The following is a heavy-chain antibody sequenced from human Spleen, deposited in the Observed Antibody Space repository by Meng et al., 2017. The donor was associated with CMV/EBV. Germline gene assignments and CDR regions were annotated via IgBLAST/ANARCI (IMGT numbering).Heavy chain of an antibody. D-gene: IGHD2-2*01. V-gene: IGHV3-23*01. Sequence: GESLKISCAASGFTFSSFAMTWVRQAPGKGLEWVSAINYNGVSTYYADSVKGRFTISRDNSRNTVSLQMNSLRAEDTAVYYCAKADILVVPAATIDYWGQGTLVTVSS. J-gene: IGHJ4*02. CDR2: INYNGVST. CDR3: AKADILVVPAATIDY. CDR1: GFTFSSFA.